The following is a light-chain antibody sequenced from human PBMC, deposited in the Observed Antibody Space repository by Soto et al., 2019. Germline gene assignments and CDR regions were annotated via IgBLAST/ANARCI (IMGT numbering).Light chain of an antibody. CDR1: QSVGGS. Sequence: EILMTQSPATLSVSPGEGATLSYRASQSVGGSLAWYQEKSGQAPRLLISGASRRANGIPARFSGSGSGTDFTLIISSLQSEDFAVYYCQQYYQWPLTFGGGTKVEIK. CDR2: GAS. J-gene: IGKJ4*02. CDR3: QQYYQWPLT. V-gene: IGKV3-15*01.